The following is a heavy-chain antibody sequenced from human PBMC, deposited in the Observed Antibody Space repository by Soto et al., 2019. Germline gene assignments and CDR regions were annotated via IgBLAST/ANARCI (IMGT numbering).Heavy chain of an antibody. CDR2: IYSGGST. J-gene: IGHJ6*03. CDR1: GFTFSSNS. CDR3: AREGYSNYFYYYYYMDV. D-gene: IGHD4-4*01. V-gene: IGHV3-66*01. Sequence: GGSLRLSCAASGFTFSSNSMSWVRQAPGKGLEWVSVIYSGGSTYYADSVKGRFTISRDNSKNTLYLQMNSLTAEDTAVYYCAREGYSNYFYYYYYMDVWGKGTTVTVSS.